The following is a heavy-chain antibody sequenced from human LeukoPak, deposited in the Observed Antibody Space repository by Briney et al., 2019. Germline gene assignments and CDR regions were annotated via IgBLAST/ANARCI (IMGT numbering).Heavy chain of an antibody. CDR2: SSAYNGNT. J-gene: IGHJ6*03. CDR3: ARCSSSCGPYYYYMDV. Sequence: SLKLSPTPSGSTVTSSGISCARQAPGQGLERIGWSSAYNGNTNYAQKLQGRVTMTTDTSTSTAYMELRSLRSDDTAVYYCARCSSSCGPYYYYMDVWGKGTTVTVSS. D-gene: IGHD6-6*01. CDR1: GSTVTSSG. V-gene: IGHV1-18*01.